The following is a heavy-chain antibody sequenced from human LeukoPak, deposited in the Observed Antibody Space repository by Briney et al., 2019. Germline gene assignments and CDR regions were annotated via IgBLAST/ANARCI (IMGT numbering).Heavy chain of an antibody. V-gene: IGHV4-38-2*02. D-gene: IGHD5-18*01. CDR2: IYHSGST. CDR3: ARASGIQLFDY. CDR1: GYSISSGYY. J-gene: IGHJ4*02. Sequence: SETLSLTCTVSGYSISSGYYWGWIRQPPGKGLEWIGSIYHSGSTYYNPSLKSRVTISVDTSKNQFSLKLSSVTAADTAVYYCARASGIQLFDYWGQGTLVTVSS.